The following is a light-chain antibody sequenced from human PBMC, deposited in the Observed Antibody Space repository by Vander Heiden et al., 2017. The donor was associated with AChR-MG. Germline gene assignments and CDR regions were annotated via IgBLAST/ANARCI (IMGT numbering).Light chain of an antibody. Sequence: ETVLTQSPATLSFSPGERATLSCSASQSVSSYLAWYQQKPGQAPRLLIYDASNRATGIPARFSGSGSGTDFTLTISSREPEDFAVYYCQQRSNWPLLTFGGGTKVEIK. V-gene: IGKV3-11*01. J-gene: IGKJ4*01. CDR1: QSVSSY. CDR2: DAS. CDR3: QQRSNWPLLT.